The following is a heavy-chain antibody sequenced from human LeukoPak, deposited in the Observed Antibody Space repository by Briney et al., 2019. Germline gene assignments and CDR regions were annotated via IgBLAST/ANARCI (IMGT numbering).Heavy chain of an antibody. CDR1: GFTFSTYG. CDR3: ARVMTTVTTGIDY. J-gene: IGHJ4*02. D-gene: IGHD4-17*01. Sequence: SLRLSCAASGFTFSTYGMHWVRQPPGKGLEWIGEIYHSGSTNYNPSLKSRVTISVDKSKNQFSLKLSSVTAADTAAYYCARVMTTVTTGIDYWGQGTLVTVSS. CDR2: IYHSGST. V-gene: IGHV4-4*02.